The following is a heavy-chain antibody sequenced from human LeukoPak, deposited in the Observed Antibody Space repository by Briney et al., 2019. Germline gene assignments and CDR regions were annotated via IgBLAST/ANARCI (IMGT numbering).Heavy chain of an antibody. V-gene: IGHV3-30-3*01. CDR1: GFTFSSYA. D-gene: IGHD1-26*01. Sequence: PGGSLRLSCAASGFTFSSYAMHWVRQAPGKGLEWVADISKDGSNKYYADSVKGRFTISRDNSKNTLYLQMNSLRAEDTAVYYCARGLFTGGTYYGYWGQGTLVTVSS. CDR2: ISKDGSNK. J-gene: IGHJ4*02. CDR3: ARGLFTGGTYYGY.